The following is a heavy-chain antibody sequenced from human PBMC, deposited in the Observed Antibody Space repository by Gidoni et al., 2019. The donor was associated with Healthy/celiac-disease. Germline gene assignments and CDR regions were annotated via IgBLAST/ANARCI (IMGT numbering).Heavy chain of an antibody. D-gene: IGHD4-17*01. CDR1: GCTVSSYA. J-gene: IGHJ3*02. CDR3: ASDEDYGDSTDAFDI. V-gene: IGHV3-30-3*01. CDR2: ISYDGSNK. Sequence: QVQLVESGGGVVQPGRSLRLSCAASGCTVSSYAMHWVRQAPGKGLELVAVISYDGSNKYYADSVKGRFTISRDNSKNTLYLQMNSLRAEDTAVYYCASDEDYGDSTDAFDIWGQGTMVTVSS.